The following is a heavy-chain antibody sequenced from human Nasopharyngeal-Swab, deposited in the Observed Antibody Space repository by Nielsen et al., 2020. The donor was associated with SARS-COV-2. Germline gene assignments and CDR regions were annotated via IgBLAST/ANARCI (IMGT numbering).Heavy chain of an antibody. J-gene: IGHJ5*02. Sequence: ASVKVSCMASGYTFTSYGISWVRQAPGQGLEWMGWISAYNGNTNYAQKLQGRVTMTTDTSTSTAYMELRSLRSDDTAVYYCAREATVTASDRFDPWGQGTLVTVSS. CDR1: GYTFTSYG. V-gene: IGHV1-18*01. D-gene: IGHD4-17*01. CDR2: ISAYNGNT. CDR3: AREATVTASDRFDP.